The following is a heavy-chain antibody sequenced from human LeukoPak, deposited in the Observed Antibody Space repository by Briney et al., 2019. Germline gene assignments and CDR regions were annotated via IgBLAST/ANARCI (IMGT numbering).Heavy chain of an antibody. CDR2: IYYSGST. Sequence: SETLSLTCTVSGGSISSYYWSWIRQPPGKGLEWIGYIYYSGSTNYNPSLKSRVTISVDTSKNQFSLKLSSVTAADTAVYYCARAASEQWLTSADFFDYWGQGTLVTVSS. CDR3: ARAASEQWLTSADFFDY. CDR1: GGSISSYY. V-gene: IGHV4-59*01. D-gene: IGHD6-19*01. J-gene: IGHJ4*02.